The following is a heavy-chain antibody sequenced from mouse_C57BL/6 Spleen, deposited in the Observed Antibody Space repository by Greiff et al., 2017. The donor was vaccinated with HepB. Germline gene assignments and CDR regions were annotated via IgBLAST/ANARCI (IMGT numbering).Heavy chain of an antibody. CDR2: INPSTGGT. Sequence: VQLQQSGPELVKPGASVKISCKASGYSFTGYYMHWVKQSAEKSLEWIGEINPSTGGTSYNQKFKGKATLTVDKSSSTAYMQLKSLTSEDSAVYYCARWLLQAWFAYWGQGTLVTVSA. CDR3: ARWLLQAWFAY. J-gene: IGHJ3*01. CDR1: GYSFTGYY. V-gene: IGHV1-43*01. D-gene: IGHD2-3*01.